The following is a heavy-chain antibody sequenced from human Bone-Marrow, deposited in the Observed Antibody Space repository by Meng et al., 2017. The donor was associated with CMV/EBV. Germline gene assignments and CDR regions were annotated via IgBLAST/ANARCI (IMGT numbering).Heavy chain of an antibody. CDR2: IYYSGST. J-gene: IGHJ3*02. Sequence: SETLSLTCTVSGGSISSGDYYWSWIRQPPGKGLEWIGYIYYSGSTNYNPSLKSRVTISVDTSKNQFSLKLSSVTAADTAVYYCARSHYGGNSRDAFDIWGQGTMVTVSS. V-gene: IGHV4-61*08. D-gene: IGHD4-23*01. CDR1: GGSISSGDYY. CDR3: ARSHYGGNSRDAFDI.